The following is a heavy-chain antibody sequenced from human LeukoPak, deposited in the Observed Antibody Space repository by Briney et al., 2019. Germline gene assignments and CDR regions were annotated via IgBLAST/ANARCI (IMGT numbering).Heavy chain of an antibody. D-gene: IGHD3-10*01. CDR3: AREDVLLWFGELLYELFDY. CDR1: GLTFSSYW. Sequence: GGSLRLSCAAAGLTFSSYWMSWVRQAPGKGLEWVANIKQDGSEKYYVDSVKGRFTISRDNAKNSLYLQMNSLRAEDTAVYYCAREDVLLWFGELLYELFDYWGQGTLVTVSS. V-gene: IGHV3-7*01. J-gene: IGHJ4*02. CDR2: IKQDGSEK.